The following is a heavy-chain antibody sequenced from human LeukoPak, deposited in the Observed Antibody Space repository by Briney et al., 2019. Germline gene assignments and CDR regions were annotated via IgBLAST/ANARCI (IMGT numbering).Heavy chain of an antibody. J-gene: IGHJ4*02. V-gene: IGHV3-23*01. CDR1: GFTFSSYA. CDR2: ISGSGGST. Sequence: PGGSLRLSCAASGFTFSSYAMSWVRQAPGKGLEWVSAISGSGGSTYYADSVKGRFTISRDNSKNTLYLQMNSLRAEDTAVYYCAKSRVTAIQWDYFDYWAREPWSPSPQ. CDR3: AKSRVTAIQWDYFDY. D-gene: IGHD2-21*02.